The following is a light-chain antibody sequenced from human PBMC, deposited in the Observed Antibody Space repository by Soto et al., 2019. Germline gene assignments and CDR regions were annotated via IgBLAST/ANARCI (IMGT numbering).Light chain of an antibody. CDR3: LLYYGGVPE. CDR2: GTD. V-gene: IGLV7-43*01. J-gene: IGLJ3*02. Sequence: QAVVTQEPSVTVSPGGTVTLTCASSTVAVTSTYFSNWFQQKPGQPPRALIYGTDNKHPWTPARFSGSLLGGKAALTLSGVQPEDEADYYCLLYYGGVPEFGGGTKVTVL. CDR1: TVAVTSTYF.